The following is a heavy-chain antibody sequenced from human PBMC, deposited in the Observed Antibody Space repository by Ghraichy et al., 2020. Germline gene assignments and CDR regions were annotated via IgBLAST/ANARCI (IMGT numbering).Heavy chain of an antibody. CDR1: GGSISSSSYY. CDR3: EAVTTLYYFDY. D-gene: IGHD4-17*01. V-gene: IGHV4-39*01. J-gene: IGHJ4*02. CDR2: IYYSGST. Sequence: SETLSLTCTVSGGSISSSSYYWGWIRQPPGKGLEWIGSIYYSGSTYYNPSLKSRVTISVDTSKNQFSLKLSSVTAADTAVYYCEAVTTLYYFDYWGQGTLVTVSS.